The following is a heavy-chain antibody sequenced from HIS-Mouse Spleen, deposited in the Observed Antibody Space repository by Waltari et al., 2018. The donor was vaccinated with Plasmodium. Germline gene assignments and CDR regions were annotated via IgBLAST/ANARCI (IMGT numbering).Heavy chain of an antibody. V-gene: IGHV4-34*01. J-gene: IGHJ4*02. CDR3: ARGPGDIVATTFDY. Sequence: QVQLQQWGAGLLKPSETLSLTCAVYGGSFSGYYWSWIRQPPGKGLTWIGEINHSGSTNYNPSLKIRVTISVDTSKNQFALKLSAVTAADTAVYYCARGPGDIVATTFDYWGQGTLVTVSS. CDR1: GGSFSGYY. CDR2: INHSGST. D-gene: IGHD5-12*01.